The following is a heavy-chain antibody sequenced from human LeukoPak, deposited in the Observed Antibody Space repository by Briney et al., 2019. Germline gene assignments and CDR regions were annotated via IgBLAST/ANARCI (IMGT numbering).Heavy chain of an antibody. Sequence: GGSLRLSCAASGFTFSSYSMNWVRQAPGKGLEWVSSISSSSSYIYYADSVKGRFTISRDDAKNSLYLQMNSLRAEDTAVYYCARDRRDYYGSGTYRDPYYYMDVWGKGTTVIISS. CDR2: ISSSSSYI. J-gene: IGHJ6*03. V-gene: IGHV3-21*01. CDR1: GFTFSSYS. CDR3: ARDRRDYYGSGTYRDPYYYMDV. D-gene: IGHD3-10*01.